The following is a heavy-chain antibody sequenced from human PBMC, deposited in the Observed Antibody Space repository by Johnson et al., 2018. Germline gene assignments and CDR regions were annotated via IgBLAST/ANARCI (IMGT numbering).Heavy chain of an antibody. CDR1: GFTFSSYS. D-gene: IGHD1-26*01. Sequence: VQLVESGGGLVQPGGSLRLSCAASGFTFSSYSMNWVRQAPGKGLEWVSYISSISSTIYYADSVKGRFTISRDNAKNSLYLQRTSLRAEDTAVYYCANLDRWELLHAFDIWGQGTMVTVSS. J-gene: IGHJ3*02. CDR2: ISSISSTI. V-gene: IGHV3-48*01. CDR3: ANLDRWELLHAFDI.